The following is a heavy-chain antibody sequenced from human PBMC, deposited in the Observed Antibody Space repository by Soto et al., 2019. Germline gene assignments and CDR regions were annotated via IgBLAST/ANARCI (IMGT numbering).Heavy chain of an antibody. D-gene: IGHD3-22*01. CDR2: ISFDGTNK. CDR3: AREMIPMIMGGMSAMDV. Sequence: QVQLVESGGGVVQPERSPRLSCTASKFTFASYVMHWVRQAPGEGLEWVALISFDGTNKYYADSVKGRFTISRDNSKNTMYLQMNSLRPEDTAVYYCAREMIPMIMGGMSAMDVWGQGTTVTVS. J-gene: IGHJ6*02. V-gene: IGHV3-30*04. CDR1: KFTFASYV.